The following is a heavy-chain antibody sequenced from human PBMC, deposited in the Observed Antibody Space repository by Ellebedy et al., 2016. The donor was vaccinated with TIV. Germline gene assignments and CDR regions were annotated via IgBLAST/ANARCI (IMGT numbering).Heavy chain of an antibody. V-gene: IGHV4-59*08. CDR2: IYYSGST. Sequence: MPGGSLRLSCTVSGGSISSYYWSWIRQPPGKGLEWIGYIYYSGSTNYNPSLKSRVTISVDTSKNQFSLKLSSVTAADTAVYYCARRGGSGTGPYYFDYWGQGTLVTVSS. D-gene: IGHD6-13*01. J-gene: IGHJ4*02. CDR1: GGSISSYY. CDR3: ARRGGSGTGPYYFDY.